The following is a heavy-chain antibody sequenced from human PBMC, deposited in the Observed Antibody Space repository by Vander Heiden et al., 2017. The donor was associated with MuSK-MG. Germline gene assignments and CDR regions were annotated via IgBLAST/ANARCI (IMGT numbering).Heavy chain of an antibody. CDR2: LSGSGGST. CDR1: GFTFTSHA. V-gene: IGHV3-23*04. D-gene: IGHD3-3*01. J-gene: IGHJ4*02. CDR3: AKGGNYYDTYFDS. Sequence: EVQLVDSGGGLVQPGGSLRLSCAVSGFTFTSHAMSWVRQAPGKGLEWVSGLSGSGGSTNYADSVKGRFTISRDNFRNTLYLQMNSLRAEDTAVYYCAKGGNYYDTYFDSWGQGTLVTVSS.